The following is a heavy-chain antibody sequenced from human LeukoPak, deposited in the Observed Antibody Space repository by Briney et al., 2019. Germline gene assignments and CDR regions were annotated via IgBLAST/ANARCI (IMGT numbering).Heavy chain of an antibody. D-gene: IGHD3-10*01. CDR2: INPNGGGT. CDR1: GYTFTGYY. V-gene: IGHV1-2*02. CDR3: ARDWEGDYYGSDAFDI. J-gene: IGHJ3*02. Sequence: ASVKVSCKASGYTFTGYYIHWVRQAPGQRLEWMGWINPNGGGTNSAQKFQGRVSVTRDTSTSTAYMELNRLRSDDTAVFYCARDWEGDYYGSDAFDIWGQGTMVTVSS.